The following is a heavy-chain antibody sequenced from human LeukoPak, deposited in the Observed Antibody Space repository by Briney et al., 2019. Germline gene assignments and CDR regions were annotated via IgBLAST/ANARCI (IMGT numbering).Heavy chain of an antibody. CDR2: IWYDGSNK. CDR3: ARDRGRYYDSRGFYWGYYFDS. Sequence: GGSLRLSCAASGFTFSSYGMHWVRQAPGKGLEWVAVIWYDGSNKYYADSVKGRFTISRDNSKNTLYLQMSSVRVDDTAVYYCARDRGRYYDSRGFYWGYYFDSWGQGILVTVST. CDR1: GFTFSSYG. J-gene: IGHJ4*02. D-gene: IGHD3-22*01. V-gene: IGHV3-33*01.